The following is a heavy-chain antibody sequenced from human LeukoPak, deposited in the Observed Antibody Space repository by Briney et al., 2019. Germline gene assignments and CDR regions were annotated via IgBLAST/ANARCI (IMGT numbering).Heavy chain of an antibody. V-gene: IGHV4-39*07. CDR1: GGSISSSSYY. Sequence: SGTLSLTCTVSGGSISSSSYYWGWIRQPPGKGLEWIGSIYYSGSTYYNPSLKSRVTISVDTSKNQFSLKLSSVTAADTAVYYCARAGDYYVSGSYLGYWGQGTLVTVSS. CDR2: IYYSGST. D-gene: IGHD3-10*01. J-gene: IGHJ4*02. CDR3: ARAGDYYVSGSYLGY.